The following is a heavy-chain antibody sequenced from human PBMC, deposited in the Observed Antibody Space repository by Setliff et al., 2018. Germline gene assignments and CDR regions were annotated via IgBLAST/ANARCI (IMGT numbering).Heavy chain of an antibody. D-gene: IGHD1-26*01. Sequence: GGSLRLSCAASGFTFSSYGMHWVRQAPGKGLEWVAVISYDGSNKYYADSVKGRFTISRDNSKNTLYLQMNSLRAEDTAVYYCAKDPSELPVYYFDYWGQGMLVTVSS. CDR2: ISYDGSNK. CDR1: GFTFSSYG. V-gene: IGHV3-30*18. J-gene: IGHJ4*02. CDR3: AKDPSELPVYYFDY.